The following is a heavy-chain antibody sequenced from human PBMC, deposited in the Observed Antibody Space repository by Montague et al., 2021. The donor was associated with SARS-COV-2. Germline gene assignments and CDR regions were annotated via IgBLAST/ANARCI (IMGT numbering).Heavy chain of an antibody. CDR2: IYHSGTT. J-gene: IGHJ3*02. Sequence: SETLSLTCTVSGYSISSGYYWGWIRKFPGKGLEWIGSIYHSGTTYYNPSLKSRVTISVDTSKNQFSLKMYSVTAAVTAQFYCARDRTFRDGYLDAFEIWGQGTMVTVSS. CDR1: GYSISSGYY. CDR3: ARDRTFRDGYLDAFEI. V-gene: IGHV4-38-2*02. D-gene: IGHD5-24*01.